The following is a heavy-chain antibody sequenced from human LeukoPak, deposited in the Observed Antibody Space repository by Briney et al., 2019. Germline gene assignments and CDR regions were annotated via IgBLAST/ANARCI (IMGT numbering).Heavy chain of an antibody. J-gene: IGHJ5*02. D-gene: IGHD3-10*01. V-gene: IGHV1-18*01. CDR3: ARDNSVGDIAWWFDP. Sequence: ASVTVSCKASGYTFTSYGISWVRQAPGQGLEWMGWISAYNGNTNYSQKLQGRVTLTRDMSTSTDYMELRSLKSEDTAVYYCARDNSVGDIAWWFDPWGQGTLVTVSS. CDR1: GYTFTSYG. CDR2: ISAYNGNT.